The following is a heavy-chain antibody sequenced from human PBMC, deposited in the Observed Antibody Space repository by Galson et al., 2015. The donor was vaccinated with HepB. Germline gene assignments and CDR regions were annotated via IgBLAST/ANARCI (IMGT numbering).Heavy chain of an antibody. D-gene: IGHD4-17*01. CDR2: IIPIFGTA. J-gene: IGHJ6*02. Sequence: SCAASGFTFSSYGMHWVRQAPGQGLEWMGGIIPIFGTANYAQKFQGRVTITADESTSTAYMELSSLRSEDTAVYYCARAPGGHYGDYAAGYYYGMDVWGQGTTVTVSS. CDR1: GFTFSSYG. CDR3: ARAPGGHYGDYAAGYYYGMDV. V-gene: IGHV1-69*01.